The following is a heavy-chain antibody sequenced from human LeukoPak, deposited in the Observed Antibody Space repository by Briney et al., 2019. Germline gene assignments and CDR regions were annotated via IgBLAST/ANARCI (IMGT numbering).Heavy chain of an antibody. V-gene: IGHV3-69-1*01. CDR2: IISSGDI. CDR1: GFTFSSYN. CDR3: ARDVLFGNFDY. D-gene: IGHD2-21*01. J-gene: IGHJ4*02. Sequence: GGSLRLSCAASGFTFSSYNMNWIRQAPGKGLEWVSSIISSGDIYYADSVKGRFTISRDNAKNSLYLQMNSLRAEDTAVYYCARDVLFGNFDYWGQGTLVTVSS.